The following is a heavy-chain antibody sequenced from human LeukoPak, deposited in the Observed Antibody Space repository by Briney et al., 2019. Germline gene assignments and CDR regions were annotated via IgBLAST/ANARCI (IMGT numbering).Heavy chain of an antibody. D-gene: IGHD3-3*01. J-gene: IGHJ4*02. CDR2: INPNSGGT. V-gene: IGHV1-2*02. Sequence: ASVKVSCKASGYTFTGYYMHWVRQAPGQGLEWMGWINPNSGGTNYAQKFQGRVTMTRDTSISTAYMELSRLRSDDTAVYYCARDYLDYDSWSGYTPPWGYWGQGTLVTVSS. CDR3: ARDYLDYDSWSGYTPPWGY. CDR1: GYTFTGYY.